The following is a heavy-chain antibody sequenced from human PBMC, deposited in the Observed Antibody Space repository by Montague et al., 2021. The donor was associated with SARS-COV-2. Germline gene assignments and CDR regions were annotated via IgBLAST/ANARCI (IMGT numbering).Heavy chain of an antibody. CDR2: IYYSGTA. J-gene: IGHJ5*01. V-gene: IGHV4-39*07. Sequence: SETLSLTCTMSGGSITYSSYYWGWIRLPPGKGLEWIGSIYYSGTAYYXXXLKSRVTMSLDMSKNQLSLRLKSTTAADTAVYFCARASFYYGSGSHYNNWFDSWGQGTLVTVSS. CDR1: GGSITYSSYY. D-gene: IGHD3-10*01. CDR3: ARASFYYGSGSHYNNWFDS.